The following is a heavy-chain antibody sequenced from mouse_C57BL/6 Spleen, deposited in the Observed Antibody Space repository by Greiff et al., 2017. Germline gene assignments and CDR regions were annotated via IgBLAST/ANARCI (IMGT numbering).Heavy chain of an antibody. D-gene: IGHD2-13*01. V-gene: IGHV14-2*01. J-gene: IGHJ3*01. CDR3: ARGSCGGDGGTDY. CDR2: IDPEDGEP. CDR1: GFPITDYY. Sequence: EVQLQQSGAELVKPGASVKLSCTASGFPITDYYMHWVKQRPEQGLEWIGRIDPEDGEPKYTPKFQGKATITADTSSSTAYLQLSSLTSEDTAVDYCARGSCGGDGGTDYWGQGTPVTVSA.